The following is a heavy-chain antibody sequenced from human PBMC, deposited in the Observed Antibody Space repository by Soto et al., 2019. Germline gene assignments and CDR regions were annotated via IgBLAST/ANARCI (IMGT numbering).Heavy chain of an antibody. CDR3: AKDQAAAGTISRYFQH. Sequence: EVQLLESGGGLVQPEGSLRLSCAASGFSFSTYAMSWVRQAPGKGLEWVSGISGSGGTTYYADSVKGRFTISRDNSKNTLYLQVNSLGAEDTAVYYCAKDQAAAGTISRYFQHWGQGTLVTVSS. CDR1: GFSFSTYA. V-gene: IGHV3-23*01. D-gene: IGHD6-13*01. J-gene: IGHJ1*01. CDR2: ISGSGGTT.